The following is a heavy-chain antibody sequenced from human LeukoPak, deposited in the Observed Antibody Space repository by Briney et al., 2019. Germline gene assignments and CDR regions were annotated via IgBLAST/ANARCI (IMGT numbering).Heavy chain of an antibody. CDR1: GGSISSGGYS. J-gene: IGHJ5*02. CDR3: AREQYDFWSGYFPSWFDP. D-gene: IGHD3-3*01. Sequence: PSETLSLTCAVSGGSISSGGYSWSWIRQPPGEGLEWIGYIYHSGSTYYNPSLKSRVTISVDRSKSQFSLKLSSVTAADTAVYYCAREQYDFWSGYFPSWFDPWGQGTLVTVSS. CDR2: IYHSGST. V-gene: IGHV4-30-2*01.